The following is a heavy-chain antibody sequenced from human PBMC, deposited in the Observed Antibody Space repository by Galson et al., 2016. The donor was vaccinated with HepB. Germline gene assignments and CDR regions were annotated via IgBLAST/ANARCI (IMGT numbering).Heavy chain of an antibody. D-gene: IGHD3-16*01. Sequence: SLRLSCAGSGYSVATHYMIWVRQAPGEGLEWVSLMYSRGGAFYADSVTGRFTISRDNSKNTLYLQMNNLRAEDTAVYYCASSPTGGYWGQGTLVTVSS. CDR2: MYSRGGA. V-gene: IGHV3-66*01. J-gene: IGHJ4*02. CDR1: GYSVATHY. CDR3: ASSPTGGY.